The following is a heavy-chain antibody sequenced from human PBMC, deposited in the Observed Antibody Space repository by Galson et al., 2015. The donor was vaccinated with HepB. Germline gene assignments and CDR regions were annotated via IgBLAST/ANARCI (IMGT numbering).Heavy chain of an antibody. D-gene: IGHD3/OR15-3a*01. CDR2: ISTSSSTI. CDR3: ARHGLDLGYYNYNAMDV. V-gene: IGHV3-48*01. CDR1: GYTFSTYN. J-gene: IGHJ6*02. Sequence: SLRLSCAASGYTFSTYNMNWVRQAPGKGLQWVSYISTSSSTIYYADSVKGRFTITRDNAKNSLYLQMNSLGAEDTAVYYCARHGLDLGYYNYNAMDVWGQGTTVTVSS.